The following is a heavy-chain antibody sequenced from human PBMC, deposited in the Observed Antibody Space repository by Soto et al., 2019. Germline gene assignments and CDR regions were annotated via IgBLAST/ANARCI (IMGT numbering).Heavy chain of an antibody. Sequence: PVGSLRLSCASSVFTFSSYSMNCVRQAPGKWLEWVSYISSSSSTIYYADSVKGRFTISRDNAKNSLYLQMNSLRDEDTAVYYCARSFGELSVYWGQGTLVSVSS. D-gene: IGHD3-10*01. CDR2: ISSSSSTI. CDR1: VFTFSSYS. J-gene: IGHJ4*02. CDR3: ARSFGELSVY. V-gene: IGHV3-48*02.